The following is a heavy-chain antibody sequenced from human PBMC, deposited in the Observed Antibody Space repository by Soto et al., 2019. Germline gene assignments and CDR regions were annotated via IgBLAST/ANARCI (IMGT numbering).Heavy chain of an antibody. V-gene: IGHV3-33*01. CDR2: IWYDGNNK. D-gene: IGHD2-21*01. CDR3: ARGLHSLFDY. Sequence: XGSLRLSCAASGFTPSNYGMHWVRQAPGKGLEWVAVIWYDGNNKYYADSVKGRFTISRDNSNNTLYVQMTSLRAEDTAVYYCARGLHSLFDYWGQGTLVTVSS. CDR1: GFTPSNYG. J-gene: IGHJ4*02.